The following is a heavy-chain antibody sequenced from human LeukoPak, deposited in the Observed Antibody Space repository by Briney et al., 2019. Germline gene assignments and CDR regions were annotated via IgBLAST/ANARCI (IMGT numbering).Heavy chain of an antibody. Sequence: PGGSLRLSCAASGFTFDDYGMSWVRQAPGKGLGWVSGINWNGGSTGYADSVKGRFTISRDNAKNSLYLQMNSLRAEDTALYYCARKGESLGYCSGGSCYSYAFDIWGQGTMVTVSS. CDR2: INWNGGST. J-gene: IGHJ3*02. CDR3: ARKGESLGYCSGGSCYSYAFDI. CDR1: GFTFDDYG. D-gene: IGHD2-15*01. V-gene: IGHV3-20*04.